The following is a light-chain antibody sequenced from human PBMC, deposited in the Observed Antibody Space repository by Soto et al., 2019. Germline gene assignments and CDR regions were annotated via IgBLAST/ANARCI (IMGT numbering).Light chain of an antibody. Sequence: QSALTQPPSASGSPGQSVTISCAGTSSDVGGYDYVSWYQQHPGKAPKLIIYEVNKRPSGVPDRFSGSKSANTASLIVSGLQAEDEADYYCSSYAGSNNLRMFGGGTKLTVL. J-gene: IGLJ3*02. CDR1: SSDVGGYDY. CDR2: EVN. CDR3: SSYAGSNNLRM. V-gene: IGLV2-8*01.